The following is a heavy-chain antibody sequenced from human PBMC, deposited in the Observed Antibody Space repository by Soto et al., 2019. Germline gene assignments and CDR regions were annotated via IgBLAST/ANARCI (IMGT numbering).Heavy chain of an antibody. J-gene: IGHJ4*02. D-gene: IGHD2-15*01. CDR3: AKEIVAAAYVETSPFDF. CDR2: IDGSGGDT. Sequence: GGSLRLSCAASGFTFSSYAMGWVRQAPGKGLEWVSGIDGSGGDTSFADSVKGRFTISRDNSENTLYLHMNSLRAEDTARYFCAKEIVAAAYVETSPFDFWGQGTLVTVSS. CDR1: GFTFSSYA. V-gene: IGHV3-23*01.